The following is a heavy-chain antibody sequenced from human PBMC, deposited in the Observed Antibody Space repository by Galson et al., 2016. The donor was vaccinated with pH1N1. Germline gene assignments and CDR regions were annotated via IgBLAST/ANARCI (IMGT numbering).Heavy chain of an antibody. J-gene: IGHJ3*02. Sequence: SLRLSCAASGFRFSYYEMNWVRQGPGKGLVWVSRINSDGSSRSHADSVEGRFTISRDNAKKTLYLQMNSLRAEDTGVYYCTRDRAFGDYGGASDIWGQGTMVTVSS. CDR3: TRDRAFGDYGGASDI. CDR2: INSDGSSR. D-gene: IGHD4/OR15-4a*01. V-gene: IGHV3-74*01. CDR1: GFRFSYYE.